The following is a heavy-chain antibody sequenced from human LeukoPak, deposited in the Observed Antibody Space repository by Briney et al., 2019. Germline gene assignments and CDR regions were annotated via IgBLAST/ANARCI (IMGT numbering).Heavy chain of an antibody. V-gene: IGHV4-4*07. CDR1: GASVSTYY. CDR3: ARDYGGNYHFDY. J-gene: IGHJ4*02. CDR2: IYASGNT. D-gene: IGHD4/OR15-4a*01. Sequence: LETLSLTCTVSGASVSTYYWGWIRQPAGKGLEWIGRIYASGNTNYNPSLKSRVTISRDTSKNQFSLRLTSVTAADTAAYYCARDYGGNYHFDYWGQGTLVTVSS.